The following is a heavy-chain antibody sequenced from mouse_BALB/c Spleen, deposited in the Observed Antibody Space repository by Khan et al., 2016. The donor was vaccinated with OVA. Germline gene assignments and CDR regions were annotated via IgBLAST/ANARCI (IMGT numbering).Heavy chain of an antibody. Sequence: VQLMESGAELARPGDTVKMSCKASGYTFTNYTINWIKKRPGQGLEWIGYINPSNGYPTYTQKFKDKATLTTDKSSTTAYLQLSSLTSDDSAVYNCVRDGAYHRNDGWFAYWGQGTLVTVSA. CDR3: VRDGAYHRNDGWFAY. CDR1: GYTFTNYT. V-gene: IGHV1-4*01. D-gene: IGHD2-14*01. J-gene: IGHJ3*01. CDR2: INPSNGYP.